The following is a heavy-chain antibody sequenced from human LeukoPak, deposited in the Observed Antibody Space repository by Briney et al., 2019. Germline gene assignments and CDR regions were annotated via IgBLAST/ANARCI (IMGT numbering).Heavy chain of an antibody. V-gene: IGHV4-39*01. Sequence: SETLSLTCTVSGGSTSSSSYYWGWIRQPPGKGLEWIGSIYYSGSTYYNPSLKSRVTISVDTSKNQFSLKLSSVTAANTAVYYCARSRDDYGDYAEAFDIWGQGTMVTVSS. CDR1: GGSTSSSSYY. CDR2: IYYSGST. CDR3: ARSRDDYGDYAEAFDI. J-gene: IGHJ3*02. D-gene: IGHD4-17*01.